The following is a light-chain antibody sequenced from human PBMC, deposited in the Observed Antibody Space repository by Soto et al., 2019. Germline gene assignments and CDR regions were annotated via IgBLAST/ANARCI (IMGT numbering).Light chain of an antibody. CDR3: SSYTTSNTRQIV. CDR2: DVS. V-gene: IGLV2-14*03. CDR1: SSDVGGYNY. Sequence: LTQPASVSGPPGQSITISCTGTSSDVGGYNYVSWYQHHPGKAPKLIIYDVSNRPPGVSNRFSGSKSGNTASLTISGLQPEDEADYYCSSYTTSNTRQIVFGTGTKVTVL. J-gene: IGLJ1*01.